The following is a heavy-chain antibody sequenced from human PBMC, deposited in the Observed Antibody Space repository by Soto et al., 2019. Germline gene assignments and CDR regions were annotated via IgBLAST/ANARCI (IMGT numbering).Heavy chain of an antibody. V-gene: IGHV1-2*04. Sequence: GGSVKGSCKASGYTFPRYYMHWVRQAPGQGLEWVGWINPNSGGTNYAQKFQGWVTMTRDTSISTAYMELSRLRSDDTAVYYCARGDQITIFGVVIRYYYYMDVWGKGTTVTVSS. CDR1: GYTFPRYY. J-gene: IGHJ6*03. CDR2: INPNSGGT. CDR3: ARGDQITIFGVVIRYYYYMDV. D-gene: IGHD3-3*01.